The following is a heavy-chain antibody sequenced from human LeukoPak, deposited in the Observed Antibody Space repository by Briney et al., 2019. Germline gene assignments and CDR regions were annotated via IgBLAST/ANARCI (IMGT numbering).Heavy chain of an antibody. V-gene: IGHV1-46*01. D-gene: IGHD3-9*01. CDR3: AVLRDLDY. CDR1: GYSFISYY. J-gene: IGHJ4*02. Sequence: ASVKVPCKASGYSFISYYIHWVRQAPGQGLEWMGIINPSGGSATYAQKFQGRVTLTRDMSTSTVYMELSSLRSEDTAVYYCAVLRDLDYWGQGTLVTVSS. CDR2: INPSGGSA.